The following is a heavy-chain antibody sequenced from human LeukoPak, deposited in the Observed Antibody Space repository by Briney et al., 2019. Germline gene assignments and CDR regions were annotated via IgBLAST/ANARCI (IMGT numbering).Heavy chain of an antibody. CDR1: GFTFSSYS. V-gene: IGHV3-21*01. J-gene: IGHJ3*02. D-gene: IGHD1-1*01. CDR2: ISSSSSYI. CDR3: ARGQLERSFGAFDI. Sequence: GGSLRLSCAASGFTFSSYSMNWVRQAPGKGLEWVSSISSSSSYIYYADSVKGRFTISRDNAKNSLYLQMNSLRAEDTAVYYCARGQLERSFGAFDIWGQGTMVTVSS.